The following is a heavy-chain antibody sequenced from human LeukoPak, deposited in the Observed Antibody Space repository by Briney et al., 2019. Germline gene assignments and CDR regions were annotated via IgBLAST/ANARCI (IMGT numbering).Heavy chain of an antibody. Sequence: SVKVSCKASGGTFSSFAISWVRQAPGQGLEWMGGIIPIFGTANYAQKFQGRVTITADESTSTAHMELSSLRSEDTAVYYCAGERYYYDSSGYSADYWGQGTLVTVSS. J-gene: IGHJ4*02. CDR2: IIPIFGTA. D-gene: IGHD3-22*01. V-gene: IGHV1-69*13. CDR1: GGTFSSFA. CDR3: AGERYYYDSSGYSADY.